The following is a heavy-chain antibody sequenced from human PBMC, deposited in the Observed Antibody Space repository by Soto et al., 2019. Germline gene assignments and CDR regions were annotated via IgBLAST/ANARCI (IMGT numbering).Heavy chain of an antibody. CDR1: GGSISSGDYY. J-gene: IGHJ5*02. Sequence: SETLSLTCTVSGGSISSGDYYWSWIRQPPGKGLEWIGYIYYSGSTYYNPSLKSRVTISVDTSKNQFSLKLSSVTAADTAVYYCARCFLLWSAGYTNWFDPWGQGTLVTVSS. D-gene: IGHD3-10*01. V-gene: IGHV4-30-4*01. CDR3: ARCFLLWSAGYTNWFDP. CDR2: IYYSGST.